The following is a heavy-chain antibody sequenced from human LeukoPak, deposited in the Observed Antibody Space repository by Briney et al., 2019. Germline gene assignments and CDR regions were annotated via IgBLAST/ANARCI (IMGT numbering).Heavy chain of an antibody. CDR1: GYTFTGYY. Sequence: ASVKVSCKASGYTFTGYYMHWVRQAPGQGLEWMGWINPNSGGTNYAQKFQGKLIMTRDMSTSTVYMELTSLRSEDTAVYYCARDSESRSYYIGDAFDIWGQGTMVTVSS. D-gene: IGHD3-22*01. CDR3: ARDSESRSYYIGDAFDI. CDR2: INPNSGGT. V-gene: IGHV1-2*02. J-gene: IGHJ3*02.